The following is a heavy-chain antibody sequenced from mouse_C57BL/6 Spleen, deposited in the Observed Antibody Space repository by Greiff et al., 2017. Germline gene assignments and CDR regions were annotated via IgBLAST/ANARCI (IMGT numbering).Heavy chain of an antibody. CDR3: ARAYDYDRIFAY. CDR2: IDPSDSYT. D-gene: IGHD2-4*01. J-gene: IGHJ3*01. Sequence: VKLQQPGAELVMPGASVKLSCKASGYTFTSYWMHWVKQRPGQGLEWIGEIDPSDSYTNYNQKFKGKSTLTVDKSSSTAYMQLSSLTSEDSAVYYCARAYDYDRIFAYWGQGTLVTVSA. CDR1: GYTFTSYW. V-gene: IGHV1-69*01.